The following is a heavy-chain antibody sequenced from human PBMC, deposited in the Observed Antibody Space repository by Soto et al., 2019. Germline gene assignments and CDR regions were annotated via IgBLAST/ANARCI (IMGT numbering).Heavy chain of an antibody. CDR1: GFTFSSYG. CDR3: AKGSTATTYFDY. J-gene: IGHJ4*02. V-gene: IGHV3-30*18. D-gene: IGHD5-18*01. Sequence: QVQLVESGGGVVQPGRSLRLSCAASGFTFSSYGMHWVRQAPGKGLEWVAVISYDGSNKYYADSVKGRFTISRDNSKNTLYLQMKSRRAEDTAVYYCAKGSTATTYFDYWGQGTLVTVSS. CDR2: ISYDGSNK.